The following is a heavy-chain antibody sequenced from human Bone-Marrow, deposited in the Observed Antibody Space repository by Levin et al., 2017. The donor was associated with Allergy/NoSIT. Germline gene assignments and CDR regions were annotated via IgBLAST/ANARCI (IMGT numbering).Heavy chain of an antibody. CDR3: AKETWVVAALPVFDY. D-gene: IGHD2-15*01. Sequence: PGGSLRLSCAASGFTFSSYGMHWVRQAPGKGLEWVAVISYDGSNKYYADSVKGRFTISRDNSKNTLYLQMNSLRAEDTAVYYCAKETWVVAALPVFDYWGQGTLVTVSS. V-gene: IGHV3-30*18. CDR2: ISYDGSNK. J-gene: IGHJ4*02. CDR1: GFTFSSYG.